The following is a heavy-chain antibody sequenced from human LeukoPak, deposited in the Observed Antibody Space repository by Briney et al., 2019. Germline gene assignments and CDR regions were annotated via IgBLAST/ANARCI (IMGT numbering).Heavy chain of an antibody. J-gene: IGHJ5*02. V-gene: IGHV3-23*01. CDR3: AKVTMVRGVIGWFDP. D-gene: IGHD3-10*01. CDR2: ISASGRNT. Sequence: PGGSLRLSCAASGFTFSNYAMTWVRQAPGKGLELVSVISASGRNTDYADSVKGRFTISRDNSENTLSLLMNSLRAEDTAIYYCAKVTMVRGVIGWFDPWGQGTLVTVSS. CDR1: GFTFSNYA.